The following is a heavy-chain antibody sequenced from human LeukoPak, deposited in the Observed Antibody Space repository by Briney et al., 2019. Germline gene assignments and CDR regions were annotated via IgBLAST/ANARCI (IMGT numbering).Heavy chain of an antibody. Sequence: SETLSLTCTVSGGSISSFYWSWIRQPPGKGLECIGYIYYSGNTNYNPSLKSRVTISVDTSKNKFSLKLGSVTAADTAVYYCAREQHYGSGGYYYYYMDVWGKGTSVTVSS. J-gene: IGHJ6*03. V-gene: IGHV4-59*01. CDR1: GGSISSFY. CDR2: IYYSGNT. D-gene: IGHD3-10*01. CDR3: AREQHYGSGGYYYYYMDV.